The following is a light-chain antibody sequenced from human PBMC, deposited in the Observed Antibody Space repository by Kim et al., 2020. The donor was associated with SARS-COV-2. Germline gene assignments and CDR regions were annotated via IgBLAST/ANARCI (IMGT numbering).Light chain of an antibody. V-gene: IGLV1-51*01. J-gene: IGLJ1*01. CDR2: DNN. CDR1: SANIGNNC. CDR3: GTWDSSLSAYV. Sequence: VTVSSTGSSANIGNNCVSWYRQPPGTAPKLLIYDNNKRPAGIPDRFSGSKSGTSATLGITGLQTGDEADYYCGTWDSSLSAYVFGTGTKVTVL.